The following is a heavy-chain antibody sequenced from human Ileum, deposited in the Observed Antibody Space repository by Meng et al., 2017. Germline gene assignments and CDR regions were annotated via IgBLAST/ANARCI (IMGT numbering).Heavy chain of an antibody. CDR3: ARGLNGYYLY. D-gene: IGHD3-3*01. CDR2: VYWDDYK. Sequence: SGPTLVKPTQTLALTCTFSGFSLSTDKVGVGWIRQPPGKTLEWLAIVYWDDYKHFSPSLNSRLTISKDTSKNQVVLTLTNMDPVDTATYDCARGLNGYYLYWGQGTLVTVSS. CDR1: GFSLSTDKVG. V-gene: IGHV2-5*02. J-gene: IGHJ4*02.